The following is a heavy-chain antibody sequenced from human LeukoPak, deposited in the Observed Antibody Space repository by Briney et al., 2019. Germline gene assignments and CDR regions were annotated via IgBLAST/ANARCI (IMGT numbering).Heavy chain of an antibody. CDR1: DYTFITYG. D-gene: IGHD6-13*01. V-gene: IGHV1-2*02. CDR3: AREKSIAAAEYFDY. CDR2: INPNSGGT. J-gene: IGHJ4*02. Sequence: ASVKVSCKASDYTFITYGLSWVRQAPGQGLEWMGWINPNSGGTNYAQKFQGRVTMTRDTSISTAYMELSRLRSDDTAVYYCAREKSIAAAEYFDYWGQGTLVTVSS.